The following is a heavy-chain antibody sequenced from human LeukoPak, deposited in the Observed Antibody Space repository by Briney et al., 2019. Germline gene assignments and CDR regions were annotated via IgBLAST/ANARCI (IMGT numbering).Heavy chain of an antibody. CDR3: ARDSHQGNYFDY. J-gene: IGHJ4*02. D-gene: IGHD3-10*01. CDR1: GFTFSSYA. CDR2: ISYDGSNK. V-gene: IGHV3-30-3*01. Sequence: GGSLRLSCAASGFTFSSYAMHWARQAPGKGLEWVAVISYDGSNKYYADSVKGRFTISRDNSKNTLYLQMNSLRAEDTAVYYCARDSHQGNYFDYWGQGTLVTVSS.